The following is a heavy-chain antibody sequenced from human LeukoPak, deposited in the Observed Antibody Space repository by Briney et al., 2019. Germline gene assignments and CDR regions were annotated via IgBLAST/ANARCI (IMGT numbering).Heavy chain of an antibody. CDR1: GFTFSSYG. CDR3: ARSSGYNYDY. V-gene: IGHV3-23*01. CDR2: ISGSGSGGST. Sequence: PGGSLRLSCAASGFTFSSYGMTWVRQAPGKGLEWVSAISGSGSGGSTYYADSVKGRFTISRDNSKNTLYLQMNSLRAEDTAVYYCARSSGYNYDYWGQGTLVTVSS. J-gene: IGHJ4*02. D-gene: IGHD3-22*01.